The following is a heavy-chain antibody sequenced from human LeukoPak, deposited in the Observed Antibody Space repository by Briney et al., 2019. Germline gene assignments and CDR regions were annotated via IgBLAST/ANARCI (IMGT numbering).Heavy chain of an antibody. CDR1: GFTFSSYP. Sequence: GGSLRLSCAASGFTFSSYPMSWVRHAPGGGLEWVSTISGSRVSTYYADSVKGRFTISRDNSKNTLYLQMSSLRAEVKAVYYCAKDEGYCSSTSCRTFDYWGQGTLVTVSS. CDR3: AKDEGYCSSTSCRTFDY. D-gene: IGHD2-2*01. J-gene: IGHJ4*02. V-gene: IGHV3-23*01. CDR2: ISGSRVST.